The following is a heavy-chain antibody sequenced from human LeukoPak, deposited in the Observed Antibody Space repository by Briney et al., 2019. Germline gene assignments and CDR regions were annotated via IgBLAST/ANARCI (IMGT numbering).Heavy chain of an antibody. J-gene: IGHJ4*02. V-gene: IGHV4-59*12. CDR1: GGSISSYY. D-gene: IGHD3-10*01. Sequence: SETLSLTCTVSGGSISSYYWSWIRQPPGKGLEWIGYIYYSGSTNYNPSLKSRVAMSLDTSKSQFSLKLSSVTAADTAVYYCARGYYYGSGSPQFDYWGQGTLVTVSS. CDR3: ARGYYYGSGSPQFDY. CDR2: IYYSGST.